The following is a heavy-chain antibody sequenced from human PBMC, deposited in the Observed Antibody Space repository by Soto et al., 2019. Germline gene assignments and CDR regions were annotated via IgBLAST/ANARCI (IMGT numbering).Heavy chain of an antibody. D-gene: IGHD3-10*01. V-gene: IGHV3-48*01. Sequence: GGSLRLSCAASGFTFSSYSMNWVRQAPGKGLEWVSYISSSSSTIYYADSVKGRFTISRDNAKNSLYLQMNSLRAEDTAVYYCARGGPGPRGYFDYWGQGTLVTVSS. CDR3: ARGGPGPRGYFDY. CDR2: ISSSSSTI. J-gene: IGHJ4*02. CDR1: GFTFSSYS.